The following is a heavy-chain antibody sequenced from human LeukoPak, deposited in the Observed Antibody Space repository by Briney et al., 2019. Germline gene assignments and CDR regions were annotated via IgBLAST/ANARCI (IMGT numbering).Heavy chain of an antibody. V-gene: IGHV3-23*01. Sequence: GGSLRLSCEASGFTFSSYAMSWVRQAPGTGLEWISAISGSGGSIYYADSVKGRFTISKDNSKNTLYLQMNSLRAEDTAVYYCANSPYCSSTSCYGFDYWGQGTLVTVSS. D-gene: IGHD2-2*01. CDR3: ANSPYCSSTSCYGFDY. CDR1: GFTFSSYA. J-gene: IGHJ4*02. CDR2: ISGSGGSI.